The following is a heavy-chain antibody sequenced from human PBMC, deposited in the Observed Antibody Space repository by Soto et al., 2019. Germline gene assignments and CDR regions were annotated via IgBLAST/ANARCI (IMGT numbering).Heavy chain of an antibody. CDR1: GGSISDHY. J-gene: IGHJ4*02. CDR3: ARFGSIAVTRFDY. V-gene: IGHV4-59*08. Sequence: SETLSLTCTVSGGSISDHYYMWIRQSPGKGLEYIGYIYYGGRTNYNPSLKSRLIISVDTSKNQFSLNLTSVTAADTAVYYCARFGSIAVTRFDYWGQGVLVTVSS. CDR2: IYYGGRT. D-gene: IGHD6-19*01.